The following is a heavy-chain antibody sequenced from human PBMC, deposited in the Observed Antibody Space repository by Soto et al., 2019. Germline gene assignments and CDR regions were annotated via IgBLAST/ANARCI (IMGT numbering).Heavy chain of an antibody. CDR2: IYFTGST. V-gene: IGHV4-61*01. CDR3: TRGPPRVQWFDP. CDR1: GGAVSSGTYY. J-gene: IGHJ5*02. Sequence: SETLSLTCTVSGGAVSSGTYYWSWIRQPPGKGLEWIGHIYFTGSTNYNPSLKSRVTMSLDTSRNQFSLRLSSVTAADTAVYYCTRGPPRVQWFDPWGLGTLVTVSS.